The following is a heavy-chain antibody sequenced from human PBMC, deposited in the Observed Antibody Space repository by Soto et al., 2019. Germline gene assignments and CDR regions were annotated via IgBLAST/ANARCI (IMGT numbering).Heavy chain of an antibody. CDR1: GFTFSSYW. CDR2: INSDGSST. D-gene: IGHD5-18*01. V-gene: IGHV3-74*01. J-gene: IGHJ4*02. CDR3: ARVDTAMVDFDY. Sequence: GGSLRLSCAASGFTFSSYWMHWVRQAPGKGLVWVSRINSDGSSTSYADSVKGRFTISRDNAKNTLYLQMNSLRAEDTAVYYCARVDTAMVDFDYWGQGTLVTVSS.